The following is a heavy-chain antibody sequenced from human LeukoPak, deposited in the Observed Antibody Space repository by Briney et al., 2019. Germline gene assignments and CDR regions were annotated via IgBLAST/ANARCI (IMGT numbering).Heavy chain of an antibody. D-gene: IGHD1-14*01. CDR1: GGSISSGGYY. CDR3: ARDRYPDSVGHFDY. V-gene: IGHV4-31*03. J-gene: IGHJ4*02. CDR2: IYYSGST. Sequence: PSQTLSLTCTVSGGSISSGGYYWSWIRQHPGKGLEWIGYIYYSGSTYYNPSLKSRVTISVDTSKNQFSLKLSSVTAADTAVYYCARDRYPDSVGHFDYWGQGTLVTDSS.